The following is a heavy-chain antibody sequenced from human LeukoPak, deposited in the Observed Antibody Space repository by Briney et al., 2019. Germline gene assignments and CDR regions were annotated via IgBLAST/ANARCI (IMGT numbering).Heavy chain of an antibody. D-gene: IGHD2-2*01. CDR1: GYTFPSYD. CDR2: MNPNSGNT. Sequence: ASVKVSCKASGYTFPSYDINWVRQATGQGLEWMGWMNPNSGNTGYAQKFQGRVTMTRNTSISTAYMELSSLRSEDTAVYYCAREVRLLGYCSSTSCYEYYYGMDVWGQGTTVTVSS. CDR3: AREVRLLGYCSSTSCYEYYYGMDV. J-gene: IGHJ6*02. V-gene: IGHV1-8*01.